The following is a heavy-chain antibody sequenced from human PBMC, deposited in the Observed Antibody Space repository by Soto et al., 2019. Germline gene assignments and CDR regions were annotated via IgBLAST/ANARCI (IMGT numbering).Heavy chain of an antibody. V-gene: IGHV4-39*07. CDR1: GGSISSSSYY. D-gene: IGHD6-13*01. J-gene: IGHJ3*02. CDR3: ARRYSSAFDI. CDR2: MYYSGST. Sequence: PSETLSLTCTVSGGSISSSSYYWGWIRQPPGKGLEWIGSMYYSGSTYYNPSLKSRVTISVDTSKNQFSLKLSSVTAADTAVYYCARRYSSAFDIWGQGTMVTVSS.